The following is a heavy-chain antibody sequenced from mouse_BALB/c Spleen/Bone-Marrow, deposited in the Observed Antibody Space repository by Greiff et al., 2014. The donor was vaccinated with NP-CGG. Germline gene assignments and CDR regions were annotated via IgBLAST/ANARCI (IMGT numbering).Heavy chain of an antibody. J-gene: IGHJ1*01. V-gene: IGHV14-3*02. CDR3: TRPSLYYGSSYWYFDV. CDR1: GFNIKDTY. D-gene: IGHD1-1*01. Sequence: VQLQQSGSELVKPGVSVKLSCAASGFNIKDTYMHWVKQRPEQGLEWIGRIDPANGDTKYDPKFQGKATITADTSSNTAYLQLSSLTSEDTAVYYCTRPSLYYGSSYWYFDVWGAGTTVTVSS. CDR2: IDPANGDT.